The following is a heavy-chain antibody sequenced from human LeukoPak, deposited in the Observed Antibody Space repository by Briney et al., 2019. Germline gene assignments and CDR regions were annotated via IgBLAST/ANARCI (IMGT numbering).Heavy chain of an antibody. Sequence: GGSLRLSCAASGFAFSDYYMNWIRQAPGKGLEWVSYISSSGSPIYYADSVKGRFTISRDNARNSLYLQMNSLRAADTAVYYCVREMSYYDSGTYYNSFVSWGQGTLVTVSS. D-gene: IGHD3-10*01. V-gene: IGHV3-11*01. J-gene: IGHJ4*02. CDR2: ISSSGSPI. CDR1: GFAFSDYY. CDR3: VREMSYYDSGTYYNSFVS.